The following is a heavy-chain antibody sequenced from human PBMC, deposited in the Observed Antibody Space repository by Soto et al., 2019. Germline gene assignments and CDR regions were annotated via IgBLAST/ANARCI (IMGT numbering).Heavy chain of an antibody. J-gene: IGHJ4*02. D-gene: IGHD3-10*01. V-gene: IGHV4-59*01. CDR1: GASISSSY. CDR3: ARVRGDSGSYYFDF. Sequence: SETLSLTCTVSGASISSSYWSWIRQPPGKGLERIGYISQRGSTNFNPSLMGRVTISVDTSKNEFSLRLNSVTAADTAVYYCARVRGDSGSYYFDFWGLGILVTVSS. CDR2: ISQRGST.